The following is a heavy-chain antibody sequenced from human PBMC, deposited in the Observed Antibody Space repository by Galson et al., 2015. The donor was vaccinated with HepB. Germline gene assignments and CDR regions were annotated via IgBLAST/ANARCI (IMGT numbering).Heavy chain of an antibody. CDR1: GYTFTSYA. J-gene: IGHJ4*02. CDR2: INTNTGKP. V-gene: IGHV7-4-1*02. CDR3: ARVALGYYCGGCYSNS. D-gene: IGHD2-21*01. Sequence: SVKVSCKASGYTFTSYAMNWVRQAPGQGLEWMGWINTNTGKPTYAHGFTGRFVFSLDTSVSTAYLQISSLKAEDTAVYYCARVALGYYCGGCYSNSWGQGTLVTVSS.